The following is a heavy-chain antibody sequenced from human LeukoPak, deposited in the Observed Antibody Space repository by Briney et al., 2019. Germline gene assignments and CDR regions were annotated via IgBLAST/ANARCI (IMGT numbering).Heavy chain of an antibody. Sequence: SETLSLTCAVYGGSFSGYYWSWIRQPPGKGLEWIGEINHSGSTNYNPSLKSRVTISVDTSKNQFSLKLSSVTAADTAVYYCATLNYDILTGHNTMDSIRGHDAFDIWGQGTMVTASS. CDR3: ATLNYDILTGHNTMDSIRGHDAFDI. CDR1: GGSFSGYY. D-gene: IGHD3-9*01. CDR2: INHSGST. J-gene: IGHJ3*02. V-gene: IGHV4-34*01.